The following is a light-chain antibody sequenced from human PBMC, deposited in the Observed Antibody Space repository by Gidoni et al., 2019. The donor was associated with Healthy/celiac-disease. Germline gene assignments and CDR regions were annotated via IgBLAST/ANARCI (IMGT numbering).Light chain of an antibody. CDR3: QQSYSTPYT. V-gene: IGKV1-39*01. J-gene: IGKJ2*01. Sequence: DIQMTQSPSSLSASVGDRVTIPCRASQSISSYLNWSQQKPGKAPKLLIYAASSLSSGVPSRFSGSGSGTEFTLTISRLQPEDFATYYCQQSYSTPYTFGQGTKLEIK. CDR2: AAS. CDR1: QSISSY.